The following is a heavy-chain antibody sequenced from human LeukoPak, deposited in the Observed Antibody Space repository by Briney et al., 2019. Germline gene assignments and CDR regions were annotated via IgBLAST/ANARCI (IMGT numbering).Heavy chain of an antibody. Sequence: PGGSLRLSCAASGFTFSNYGLHWVRQAPGKGLEGVAFIRYDGGNEYYENSVKGRFNISRDNSKNTLYLQMNSLRPEDTAVYYCASMLVAGDFDYWGQGTLVTVSS. CDR3: ASMLVAGDFDY. V-gene: IGHV3-30*02. D-gene: IGHD6-19*01. J-gene: IGHJ4*02. CDR1: GFTFSNYG. CDR2: IRYDGGNE.